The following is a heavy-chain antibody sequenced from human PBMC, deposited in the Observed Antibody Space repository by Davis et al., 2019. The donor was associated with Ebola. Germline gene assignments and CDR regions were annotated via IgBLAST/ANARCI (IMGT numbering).Heavy chain of an antibody. V-gene: IGHV1-3*01. CDR2: INAGNGNT. CDR1: GYTFTSYG. CDR3: AREAALTLGAFDY. J-gene: IGHJ4*02. D-gene: IGHD7-27*01. Sequence: AASVKVSCKASGYTFTSYGLSWVRQAPGQRLEWMGWINAGNGNTKYSQKFQGRVTITRDTSASTAYMELSSLRSEDTAVYYCAREAALTLGAFDYWGQGTLVTVSS.